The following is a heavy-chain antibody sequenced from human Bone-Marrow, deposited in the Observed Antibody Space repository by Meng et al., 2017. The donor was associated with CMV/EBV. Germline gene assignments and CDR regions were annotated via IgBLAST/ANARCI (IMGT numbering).Heavy chain of an antibody. CDR2: IYSGGSST. V-gene: IGHV3-23*03. CDR3: AKDIRLNIVVVPAAISKPYYYYGMDV. D-gene: IGHD2-2*02. J-gene: IGHJ6*02. CDR1: GFTVSSNY. Sequence: GESLKISCAASGFTVSSNYMSWVRQAPGKGLEWVSVIYSGGSSTYYADSVKGRFTISRDNSKNTLYLQMNSLRAEDTAVYYCAKDIRLNIVVVPAAISKPYYYYGMDVWGQGTTVTVSS.